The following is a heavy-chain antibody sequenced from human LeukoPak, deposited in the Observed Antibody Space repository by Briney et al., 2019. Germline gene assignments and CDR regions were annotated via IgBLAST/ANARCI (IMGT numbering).Heavy chain of an antibody. CDR1: GFTFSSYA. D-gene: IGHD3-10*01. CDR2: ISGSGGKT. J-gene: IGHJ4*02. Sequence: PGGSLRLSCAASGFTFSSYAMNWVRQAPGKGLEWVSGISGSGGKTYYADSVKGRFTISRDNSKNTLYLQMNSLRAEDTAVYYCVKTGSLKHVEYWGQGTLVTVSS. CDR3: VKTGSLKHVEY. V-gene: IGHV3-23*01.